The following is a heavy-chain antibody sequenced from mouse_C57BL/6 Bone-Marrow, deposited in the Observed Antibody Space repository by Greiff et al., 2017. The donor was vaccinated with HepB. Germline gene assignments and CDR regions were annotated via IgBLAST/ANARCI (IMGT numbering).Heavy chain of an antibody. CDR2: SRNKANDYTT. CDR3: ARDAPANWSYYYAMDY. Sequence: EVKLVESGGGLVQSGRSLRLSCATSGFTFSDFYMEWVRQAPGKGLEWIAASRNKANDYTTEYSASVKGRFIVSRNTSQSILYLQMNALRAEDTAIYYCARDAPANWSYYYAMDYWGQGTSVTVSS. J-gene: IGHJ4*01. V-gene: IGHV7-1*01. CDR1: GFTFSDFY. D-gene: IGHD4-1*01.